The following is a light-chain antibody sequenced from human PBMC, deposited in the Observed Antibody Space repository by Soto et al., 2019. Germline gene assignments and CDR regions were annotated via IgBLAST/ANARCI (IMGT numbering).Light chain of an antibody. V-gene: IGKV1-39*01. Sequence: DIQMTHSPSSLSASVGDRVTITFRASQSIGSFLNWYQQKPGKVPQLLIYGASRLQRGVPSRFSGSGSGTDFTLTISRLQPEDVATYYCKQSYRTATCGGGTKGDIK. CDR1: QSIGSF. CDR2: GAS. J-gene: IGKJ4*01. CDR3: KQSYRTAT.